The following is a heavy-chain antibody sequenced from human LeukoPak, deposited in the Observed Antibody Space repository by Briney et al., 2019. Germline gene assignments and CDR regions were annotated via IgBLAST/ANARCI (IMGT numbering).Heavy chain of an antibody. D-gene: IGHD6-13*01. Sequence: PGGSLRLSCAASGFTFSSYSMNWVRQAPGKGLEWVSSIDWNGDDTIYADSVKGRFTISRDNAKNSLYLQMTSLRAEDTALYFCARGIAAVAFSKSHLYYAMDVWGQGTAVTVSS. V-gene: IGHV3-20*04. J-gene: IGHJ6*02. CDR3: ARGIAAVAFSKSHLYYAMDV. CDR2: IDWNGDDT. CDR1: GFTFSSYS.